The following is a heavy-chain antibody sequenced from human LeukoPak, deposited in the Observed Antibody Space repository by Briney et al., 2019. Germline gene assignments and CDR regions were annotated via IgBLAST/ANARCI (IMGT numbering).Heavy chain of an antibody. CDR1: GGSISSYY. CDR2: IYYSGST. Sequence: PSETLSLTCTVSGGSISSYYWSWIRQPPGKGLEWIGYIYYSGSTNYNPALKSRVTISVDRSKNQFSLKLRSVTAADTAVYYCARAPTTVTPEIDSWGQGTPVTVSS. CDR3: ARAPTTVTPEIDS. D-gene: IGHD4-17*01. V-gene: IGHV4-59*01. J-gene: IGHJ4*02.